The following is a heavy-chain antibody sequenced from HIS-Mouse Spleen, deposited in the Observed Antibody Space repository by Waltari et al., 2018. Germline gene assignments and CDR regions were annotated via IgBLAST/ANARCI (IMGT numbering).Heavy chain of an antibody. Sequence: QVQLVQSGAEVKKPGASVKVSCKASGYTFTGYYIPWVRQAPGQGLEWMGWINPNSGGTNYAQKFQGRVTMTRDTSISTAYMELSRLRSDDTAVYYCARPLQEAVAGYFDYWGQGTLVTVSS. J-gene: IGHJ4*02. CDR1: GYTFTGYY. D-gene: IGHD6-19*01. CDR3: ARPLQEAVAGYFDY. V-gene: IGHV1-2*02. CDR2: INPNSGGT.